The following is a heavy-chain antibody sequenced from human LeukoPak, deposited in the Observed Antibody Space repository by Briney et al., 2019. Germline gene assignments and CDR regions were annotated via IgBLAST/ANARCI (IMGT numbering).Heavy chain of an antibody. CDR2: INSDGSGT. CDR3: ANGYTSTYYNALDI. J-gene: IGHJ3*02. CDR1: GFTLSNYW. V-gene: IGHV3-74*01. Sequence: GGSLRLSCAASGFTLSNYWMHWVRQAPGKGLVWVLGINSDGSGTTYADSVKSRFTISRDNAKNTLYLQMSSLRVEDTAVYYCANGYTSTYYNALDIRGQGTMVTVSS. D-gene: IGHD3-16*01.